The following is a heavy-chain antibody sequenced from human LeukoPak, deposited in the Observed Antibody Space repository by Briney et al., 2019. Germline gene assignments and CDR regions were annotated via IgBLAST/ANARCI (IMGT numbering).Heavy chain of an antibody. D-gene: IGHD2-2*01. CDR1: GGSFSVYY. CDR3: ARGFGYCSSTSCRPSYYCYYGMDV. V-gene: IGHV4-34*01. Sequence: PSETLSLTCAVYGGSFSVYYWSWIRQPPGKGLELIGEINHSGSTNYNPSLKSRVTISVDTSKNQFSLKLSSVTAADTAVYYCARGFGYCSSTSCRPSYYCYYGMDVWGQGTTVTVSS. CDR2: INHSGST. J-gene: IGHJ6*02.